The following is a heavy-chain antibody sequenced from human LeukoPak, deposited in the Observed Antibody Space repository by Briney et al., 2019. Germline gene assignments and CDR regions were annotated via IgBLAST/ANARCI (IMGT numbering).Heavy chain of an antibody. V-gene: IGHV4-59*01. CDR3: ARADYDTSAYYYTFDY. D-gene: IGHD3-22*01. CDR2: IYYRGST. J-gene: IGHJ4*02. Sequence: KASETLSLTCTVSGGSISSYYWSWIRQPPGKGLEWIGYIYYRGSTNYNPSLKSRVTMSVDTSRNQFSLKLSSMTAADTAVYYCARADYDTSAYYYTFDYWGQGTLVTVSS. CDR1: GGSISSYY.